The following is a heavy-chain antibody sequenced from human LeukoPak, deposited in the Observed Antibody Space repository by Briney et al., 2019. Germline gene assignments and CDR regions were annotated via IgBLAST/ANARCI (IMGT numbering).Heavy chain of an antibody. CDR3: ARYYDFDYYYYYMDV. Sequence: GGSLRLXCAASGFTFDDYGMSWVRRAPGKGLESVSGINWNGGSTGYADSVKGRFTISRDNAKNSLYLQMNSLRAEDTALYYCARYYDFDYYYYYMDVWGKGTTVTVSS. CDR2: INWNGGST. J-gene: IGHJ6*03. CDR1: GFTFDDYG. V-gene: IGHV3-20*04. D-gene: IGHD3-3*01.